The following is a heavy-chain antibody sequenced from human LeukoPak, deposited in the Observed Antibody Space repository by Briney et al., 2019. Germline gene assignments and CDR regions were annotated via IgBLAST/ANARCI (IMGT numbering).Heavy chain of an antibody. CDR1: GGSISSSSYY. CDR2: IYYSGST. V-gene: IGHV4-39*07. Sequence: SETLSLTCTVSGGSISSSSYYWGWIRQPPGKGLEWIGSIYYSGSTYYNPSLKSRVTISVDTSKNQFSLKLSSVTAADTAVYYCARAKRAVAGTFDYWGQGTLVTVSS. J-gene: IGHJ4*02. D-gene: IGHD6-19*01. CDR3: ARAKRAVAGTFDY.